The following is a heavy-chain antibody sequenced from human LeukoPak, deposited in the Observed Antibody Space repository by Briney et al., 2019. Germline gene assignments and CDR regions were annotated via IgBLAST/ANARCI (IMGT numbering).Heavy chain of an antibody. V-gene: IGHV4-34*01. CDR1: GGSFSGYY. D-gene: IGHD5-24*01. Sequence: SETLSLTCAVYGGSFSGYYWSWIRQPPGKGLEWIGEINHSGSTNYNPSLKSRVTISVDTSKNQFSLKLSSVTAADTAVYYCARDGYNSFDYWGQGTLVTVSS. J-gene: IGHJ4*02. CDR2: INHSGST. CDR3: ARDGYNSFDY.